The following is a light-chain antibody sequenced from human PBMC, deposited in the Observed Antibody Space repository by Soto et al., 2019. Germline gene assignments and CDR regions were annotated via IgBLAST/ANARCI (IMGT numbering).Light chain of an antibody. J-gene: IGLJ1*01. V-gene: IGLV2-14*01. CDR1: SSDVGGYNY. CDR3: LSFTSSFTYI. CDR2: EVT. Sequence: QSALTQPASVSGSPGQSITISCTGTSSDVGGYNYVSWYQHHPGKAPKLMIYEVTNRPSGVSIRFSGSKSGTTASLTISGLQAEDEADYYCLSFTSSFTYIFGTWTKVTVL.